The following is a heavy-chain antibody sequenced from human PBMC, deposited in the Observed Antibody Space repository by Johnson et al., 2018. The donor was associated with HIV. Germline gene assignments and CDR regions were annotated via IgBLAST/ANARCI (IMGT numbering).Heavy chain of an antibody. V-gene: IGHV3-30-3*01. Sequence: QVQLMESGGGLVKPGGSLRLSCAASGFTFSSYAMHWVRQAPGKGLEWVAVISYDGSNKYYADSVKGRFTISRDNSKNTLYLQMNSLRAEDTAVYYCARDKRRWELLRDAFDIWGQGTMVTVSS. CDR1: GFTFSSYA. D-gene: IGHD1-26*01. J-gene: IGHJ3*02. CDR2: ISYDGSNK. CDR3: ARDKRRWELLRDAFDI.